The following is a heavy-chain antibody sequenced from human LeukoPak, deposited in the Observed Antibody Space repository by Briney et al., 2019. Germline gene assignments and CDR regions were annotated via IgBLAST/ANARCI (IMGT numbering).Heavy chain of an antibody. D-gene: IGHD2-15*01. V-gene: IGHV4-39*01. CDR3: AEELVVAAYSYFDY. CDR1: GGSISSSSYY. Sequence: PSETLSLTCTVSGGSISSSSYYWGWIRQPPGKGLEWIGSIYYSGSTYYNPSLKSRVTISVDTSKNQFSLKLSSVTAADTAVYYCAEELVVAAYSYFDYWGQGTLVTVSS. J-gene: IGHJ4*02. CDR2: IYYSGST.